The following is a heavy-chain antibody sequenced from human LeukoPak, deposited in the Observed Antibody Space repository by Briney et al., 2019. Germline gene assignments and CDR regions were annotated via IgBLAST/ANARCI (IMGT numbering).Heavy chain of an antibody. CDR1: GGTFSSYA. J-gene: IGHJ4*02. D-gene: IGHD5-12*01. CDR2: IHPNSGAT. V-gene: IGHV1-2*02. Sequence: GASVKLSCNASGGTFSSYAIIWVRQAPGQGLEWVGWIHPNSGATHYAQKFQGRLTMTRDTSISTVYMELARLRSDDTAVYYCARVMGRYSGYDYDYWGQGTMVTASS. CDR3: ARVMGRYSGYDYDY.